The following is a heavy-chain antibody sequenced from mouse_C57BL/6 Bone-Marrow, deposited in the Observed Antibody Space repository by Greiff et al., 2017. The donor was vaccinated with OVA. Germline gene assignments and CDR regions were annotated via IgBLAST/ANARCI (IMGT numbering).Heavy chain of an antibody. J-gene: IGHJ2*01. CDR2: IYPGDGDT. V-gene: IGHV1-82*01. CDR3: ARSLGRRDY. D-gene: IGHD4-1*01. CDR1: GYAFSSSW. Sequence: QVQLQQSGPELVKPGASVKISCKASGYAFSSSWMNWVKQRPGKGLEWIGRIYPGDGDTNYNGKFKGKATLTADKSSSTAYMQRSSLTSEDSAVYFCARSLGRRDYWGQGTTLTVSS.